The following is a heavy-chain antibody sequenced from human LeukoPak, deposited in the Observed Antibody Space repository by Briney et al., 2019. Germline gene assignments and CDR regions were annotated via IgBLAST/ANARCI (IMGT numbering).Heavy chain of an antibody. D-gene: IGHD1-26*01. V-gene: IGHV4-30-2*01. CDR1: GGSISSGGYS. CDR3: ASGMRGLTLFDY. Sequence: PSQTLSLTCAVSGGSISSGGYSWSWIRQPPRKGLEWIGYIYHSGSTYYNPSLKSRVTISVDRSKNQFSLKLSSVTSADTAVYYCASGMRGLTLFDYWGQGTLVTVSS. CDR2: IYHSGST. J-gene: IGHJ4*02.